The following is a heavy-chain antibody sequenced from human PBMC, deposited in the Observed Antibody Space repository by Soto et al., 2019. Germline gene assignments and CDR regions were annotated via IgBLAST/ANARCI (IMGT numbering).Heavy chain of an antibody. J-gene: IGHJ5*02. Sequence: PVGSLRLSCSASGFTFSSYEMNWVREAPGKGLEWVSYISSSGSTIYYADSVKGRFTISRDNAKNSLYLQMNSLRAEDTAVYYCARDPKQQLDGGFGPWGQGTLVTVSS. CDR3: ARDPKQQLDGGFGP. V-gene: IGHV3-48*03. D-gene: IGHD6-13*01. CDR1: GFTFSSYE. CDR2: ISSSGSTI.